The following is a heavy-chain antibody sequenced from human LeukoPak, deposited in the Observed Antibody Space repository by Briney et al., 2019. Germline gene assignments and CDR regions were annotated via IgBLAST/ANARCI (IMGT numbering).Heavy chain of an antibody. J-gene: IGHJ6*02. V-gene: IGHV1-58*01. CDR3: AAPRTVTTYYYGMDV. CDR1: GFTFTSSA. Sequence: SVKVSCKASGFTFTSSAVRWVRQARGQRLEWIGWIVVGSGNTNYAQRFQERVTITRDMSTSTAYMELSSLRSEDTAVYYCAAPRTVTTYYYGMDVWGQGTTVTVSS. CDR2: IVVGSGNT. D-gene: IGHD4-17*01.